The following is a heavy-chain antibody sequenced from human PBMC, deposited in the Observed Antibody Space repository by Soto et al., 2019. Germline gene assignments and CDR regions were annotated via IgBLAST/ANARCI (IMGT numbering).Heavy chain of an antibody. V-gene: IGHV2-5*01. CDR3: ARRRLGDTSPDYNGLDV. Sequence: QITLKAAGPTLVKPTQTLTLTCTSSGFSLSTTGEGVFWIRQPPGKAPEWLALVHWNDDKRYSPSLRTSLTIRKDTSRYQVVRSLTNLDPVDTGTYYCARRRLGDTSPDYNGLDVWGQGTTVIVSS. CDR1: GFSLSTTGEG. CDR2: VHWNDDK. J-gene: IGHJ6*02. D-gene: IGHD3-3*01.